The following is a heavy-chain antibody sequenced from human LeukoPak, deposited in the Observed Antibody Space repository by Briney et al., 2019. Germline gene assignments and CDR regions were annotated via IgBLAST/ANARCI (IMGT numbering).Heavy chain of an antibody. CDR2: INHSGST. CDR1: GGSFSGYY. J-gene: IGHJ4*02. CDR3: ARDRSSSGIDY. D-gene: IGHD6-13*01. V-gene: IGHV4-34*01. Sequence: SETLSLTCAVYGGSFSGYYWSWIRQPPGKGLDWIGEINHSGSTNYNPSLKSRVTISVDTSKNQFSLKLSSVTAADTAVYYCARDRSSSGIDYWGQGTLVTVSS.